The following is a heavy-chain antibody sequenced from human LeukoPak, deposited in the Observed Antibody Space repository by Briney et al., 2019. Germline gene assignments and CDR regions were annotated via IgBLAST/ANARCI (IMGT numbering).Heavy chain of an antibody. CDR3: VRHLRHYYMDV. CDR1: GGSISSYY. J-gene: IGHJ6*03. Sequence: SETLSLTCTVSGGSISSYYWSWIRQPPGKGLEWIGYIYYSGSTNYNPPLKSRVTISVDTSKNQFSLNLSAVTAADTAVYYCVRHLRHYYMDVWGKGTTVTVSS. V-gene: IGHV4-59*01. CDR2: IYYSGST.